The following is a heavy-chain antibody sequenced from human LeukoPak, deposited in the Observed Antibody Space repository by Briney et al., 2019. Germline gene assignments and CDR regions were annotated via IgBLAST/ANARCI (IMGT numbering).Heavy chain of an antibody. CDR3: ARGGYYGSGNDFRFDP. D-gene: IGHD3-10*01. V-gene: IGHV4-38-2*02. CDR2: IYHSGST. CDR1: GYSISSGYY. J-gene: IGHJ5*02. Sequence: PSDTLSLTCTVSGYSISSGYYWGWIRQPPGKGLEWIGRIYHSGSTYYNPSLKSRVTISVDTSKNQFSLKLSSVTPADTAVYYCARGGYYGSGNDFRFDPWGQGTLVTVSS.